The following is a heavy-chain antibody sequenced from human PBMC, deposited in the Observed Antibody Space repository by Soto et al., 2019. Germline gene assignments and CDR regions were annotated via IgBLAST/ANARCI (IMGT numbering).Heavy chain of an antibody. Sequence: PSETLSLTCAVSGYSISSGYYWGWIRQPPGKGLEWIGSIYHSGSTYYNPSLKSRVTISVDMSKNQFSLKLSSVTAADTAVYYCARGLGITIFGVVMALREPNNWFDPWGQGTLVTVSS. CDR2: IYHSGST. CDR1: GYSISSGYY. J-gene: IGHJ5*02. D-gene: IGHD3-3*01. V-gene: IGHV4-38-2*01. CDR3: ARGLGITIFGVVMALREPNNWFDP.